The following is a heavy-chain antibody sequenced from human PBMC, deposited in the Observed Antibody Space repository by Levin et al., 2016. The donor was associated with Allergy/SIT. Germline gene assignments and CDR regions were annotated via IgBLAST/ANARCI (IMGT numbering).Heavy chain of an antibody. CDR3: ARTVTTWFDP. D-gene: IGHD4-17*01. CDR2: IYYSGST. J-gene: IGHJ5*02. CDR1: GGPISSSSYY. V-gene: IGHV4-39*01. Sequence: SETLSLTCTVSGGPISSSSYYWGWIRQPPGKGLEWIGSIYYSGSTYYNPSLKSRVTISVDTSKNQFSLKLSSVTAADTAVYYCARTVTTWFDPWGQGTLVTVSS.